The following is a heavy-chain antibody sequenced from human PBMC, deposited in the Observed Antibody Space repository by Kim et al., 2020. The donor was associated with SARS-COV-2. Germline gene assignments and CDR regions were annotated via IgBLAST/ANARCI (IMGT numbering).Heavy chain of an antibody. CDR2: TNSGGSV. Sequence: GGSLRLSCAASGFIFSNYYMAWIRQAPGKGLQWISYTNSGGSVHYADSVKGRFTISRDNAKNLLYLQMNSLRADDTAVYYCARDDGDFPRANWFDAWGQGTLVAVSS. J-gene: IGHJ5*02. D-gene: IGHD3-10*01. V-gene: IGHV3-11*01. CDR1: GFIFSNYY. CDR3: ARDDGDFPRANWFDA.